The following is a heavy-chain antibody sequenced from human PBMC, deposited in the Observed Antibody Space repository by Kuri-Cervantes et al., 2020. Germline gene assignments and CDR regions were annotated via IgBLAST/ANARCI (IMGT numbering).Heavy chain of an antibody. CDR2: ILYDGSNK. CDR1: GFTFSSYG. V-gene: IGHV3-30*03. Sequence: GESLKISCAASGFTFSSYGMHWVRQAPGKGLEWVAVILYDGSNKYYADSVKGRFTISRDNAKNSLYLQMNSLRAEDTAVYYCARDGADCSSTSCYGKDYWGQGTLVTVSS. D-gene: IGHD2-2*01. J-gene: IGHJ4*02. CDR3: ARDGADCSSTSCYGKDY.